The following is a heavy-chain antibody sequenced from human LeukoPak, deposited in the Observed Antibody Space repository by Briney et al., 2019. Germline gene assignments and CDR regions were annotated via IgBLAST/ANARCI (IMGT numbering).Heavy chain of an antibody. V-gene: IGHV3-48*01. CDR2: ISSSSSTI. D-gene: IGHD2-2*01. Sequence: GGSLRLSCAASGFTFSTYGMSWVRQAPGKGLEWVSYISSSSSTIYYADSVKGRFTISRDNAKNSLYLQMNSLRAEDTAVYYCARDRYCSSTSCRPQELDPSMDVWGKGTTVTVSS. CDR1: GFTFSTYG. CDR3: ARDRYCSSTSCRPQELDPSMDV. J-gene: IGHJ6*04.